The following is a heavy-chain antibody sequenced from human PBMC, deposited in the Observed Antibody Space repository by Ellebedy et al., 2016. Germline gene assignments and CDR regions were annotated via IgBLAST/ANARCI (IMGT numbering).Heavy chain of an antibody. CDR3: ARGGDSSGYYVYFDY. J-gene: IGHJ4*02. D-gene: IGHD3-22*01. V-gene: IGHV3-11*01. CDR2: ISSSGSTR. Sequence: GGSLRLXXGASGFTFSGYYMSWIRQAPGKGLEWVSYISSSGSTRHYADSVKGRFTISRDNAKNSLYLQMNGLKAEDTAVYYCARGGDSSGYYVYFDYWGQGSLVTVSS. CDR1: GFTFSGYY.